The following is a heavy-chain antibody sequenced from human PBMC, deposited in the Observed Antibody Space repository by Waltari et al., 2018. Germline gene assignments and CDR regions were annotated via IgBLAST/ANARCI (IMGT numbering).Heavy chain of an antibody. CDR3: ARHKGDGYNRYYYYGMDV. CDR2: IYPGDSDT. Sequence: EVQLVQSGAEVKKPGESLKISCKGSGYSFTNSWLGWVPQVPGKGLEWMGIIYPGDSDTRYSPSFQGQVTISADKSISTAYLQWSSLKASDTAMYYCARHKGDGYNRYYYYGMDVWGQGTTVTVSS. J-gene: IGHJ6*02. D-gene: IGHD5-12*01. V-gene: IGHV5-51*01. CDR1: GYSFTNSW.